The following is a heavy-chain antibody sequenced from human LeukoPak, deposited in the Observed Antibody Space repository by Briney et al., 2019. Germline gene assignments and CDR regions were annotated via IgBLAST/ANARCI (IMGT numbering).Heavy chain of an antibody. Sequence: ASVKVSCKVSGYTLTELSMHWVRQAPGKGLEWMGGFDPEDGETIYAQKFQGRVTMTEDTSTDTAYMELSSLRSGDTAVYYCATGLTSTQLTTVILWGQGTLVTVSS. V-gene: IGHV1-24*01. CDR3: ATGLTSTQLTTVIL. CDR2: FDPEDGET. J-gene: IGHJ4*02. CDR1: GYTLTELS. D-gene: IGHD4-17*01.